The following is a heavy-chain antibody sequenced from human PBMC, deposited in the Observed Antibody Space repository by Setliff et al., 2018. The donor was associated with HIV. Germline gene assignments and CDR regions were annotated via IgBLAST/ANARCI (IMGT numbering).Heavy chain of an antibody. D-gene: IGHD3-9*01. CDR2: VDPKDGET. CDR3: ATFDYNLLTGCPC. CDR1: GYAFRDYY. J-gene: IGHJ4*02. V-gene: IGHV1-69-2*01. Sequence: ASVKVSCKASGYAFRDYYINWVQQAPGKGPEWMGRVDPKDGETMYAQKFQGRVTITADRSTNTAYMDLSSLSSDDTALYFCATFDYNLLTGCPCWGQGTLVTVSS.